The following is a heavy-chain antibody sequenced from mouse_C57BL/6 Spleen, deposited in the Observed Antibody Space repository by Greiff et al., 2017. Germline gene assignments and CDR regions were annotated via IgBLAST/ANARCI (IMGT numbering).Heavy chain of an antibody. CDR1: GYSFSSSW. CDR2: IYPGDGDT. V-gene: IGHV1-82*01. CDR3: ARLESFDYAMDY. J-gene: IGHJ4*01. Sequence: VQLQQSGPELVKPGASVKISCKASGYSFSSSWMNWVKQRPGKGLEWIGRIYPGDGDTNYNGKFKGKATLTADKSSSTAYMQLSSLTSEDSAVYFCARLESFDYAMDYWGQGTSVTVSS.